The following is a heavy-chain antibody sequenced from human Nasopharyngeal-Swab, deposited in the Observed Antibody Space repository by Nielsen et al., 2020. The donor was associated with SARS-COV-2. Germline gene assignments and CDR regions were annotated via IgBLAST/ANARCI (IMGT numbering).Heavy chain of an antibody. CDR2: IGPAGDT. D-gene: IGHD3-3*01. CDR1: EFTFGVYD. J-gene: IGHJ6*02. CDR3: ARGHGRDTIYGLFNSYAMDV. V-gene: IGHV3-13*01. Sequence: GGSLRLSCAASEFTFGVYDMHWVRQPTGKGLEWVSSIGPAGDTYYADSVKGRFTISRENGKNSLYLQMNSLRAGDTAVYYCARGHGRDTIYGLFNSYAMDVWGQGTTVTVSS.